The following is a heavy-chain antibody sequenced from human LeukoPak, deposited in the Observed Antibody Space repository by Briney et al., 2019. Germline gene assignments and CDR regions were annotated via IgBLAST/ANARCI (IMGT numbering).Heavy chain of an antibody. Sequence: NSSETLSLACTVSGGSISSGSYYWSWIRQPAGKGLEWIGRIYTSGSTNYNPSLKSRVTISVDTSKNQFSLKLSSVTAADTAVYYCARLAVEMATATYDYWGQGTLVTVSS. J-gene: IGHJ4*02. V-gene: IGHV4-61*02. CDR2: IYTSGST. CDR1: GGSISSGSYY. D-gene: IGHD5-24*01. CDR3: ARLAVEMATATYDY.